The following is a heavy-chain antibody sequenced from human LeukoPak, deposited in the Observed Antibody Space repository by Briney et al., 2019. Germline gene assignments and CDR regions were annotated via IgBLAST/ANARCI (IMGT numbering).Heavy chain of an antibody. D-gene: IGHD5-18*01. J-gene: IGHJ4*02. CDR3: ARALTPAMAAADY. CDR2: IIPILGIA. V-gene: IGHV1-69*02. CDR1: GGTFSSYT. Sequence: ASVKVSCKASGGTFSSYTISWVRQAPGQGLGWMGRIIPILGIANYAQKFQGRVTITADKSTSTAYMELSSLRSEDTAVYHCARALTPAMAAADYWGQGTLVTVSS.